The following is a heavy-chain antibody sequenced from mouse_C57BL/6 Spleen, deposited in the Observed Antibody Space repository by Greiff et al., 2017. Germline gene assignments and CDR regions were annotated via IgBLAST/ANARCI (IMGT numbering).Heavy chain of an antibody. Sequence: EVHLVESGGDLVKPGGSLKLSCAASGFTFSSYGMSWVRQTPDKRLEWVATISSGGSYTYYPDSVKGRFTISRDNAKNTLYLQMSSLKSEDTAMYYCARHEGYYGSSWGQGTTLTVSS. CDR3: ARHEGYYGSS. D-gene: IGHD1-1*01. CDR1: GFTFSSYG. J-gene: IGHJ2*01. CDR2: ISSGGSYT. V-gene: IGHV5-6*01.